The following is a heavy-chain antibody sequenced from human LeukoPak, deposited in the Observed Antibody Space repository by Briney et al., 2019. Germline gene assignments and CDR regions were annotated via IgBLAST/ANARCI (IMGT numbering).Heavy chain of an antibody. V-gene: IGHV3-30*02. CDR2: IRYDGSNK. CDR1: GFTFSSYG. J-gene: IGHJ4*02. Sequence: GGSLRLSCAASGFTFSSYGMHWVRQAPGKGLEWVAFIRYDGSNKYYADSVKGRFTISRDNSKNTLYLQMNSLRAEDTAVYYSAKDAPNYYCSGSYPYYWGQGTLVSLSS. D-gene: IGHD3-10*01. CDR3: AKDAPNYYCSGSYPYY.